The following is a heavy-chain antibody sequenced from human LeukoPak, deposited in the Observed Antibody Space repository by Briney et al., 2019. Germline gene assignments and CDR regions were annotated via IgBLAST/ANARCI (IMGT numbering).Heavy chain of an antibody. V-gene: IGHV1-69*13. CDR2: IIPIFGTA. J-gene: IGHJ6*02. CDR1: GGTFSSYA. Sequence: SVKVSCKASGGTFSSYAISWVRQAPGQGLEWMGGIIPIFGTANYAQKFQGRVTITADESTSTAYMELSSLRSEDTAVYYCARDGSATIPDYYGMDVRGQGTTVTVSS. CDR3: ARDGSATIPDYYGMDV. D-gene: IGHD2-2*02.